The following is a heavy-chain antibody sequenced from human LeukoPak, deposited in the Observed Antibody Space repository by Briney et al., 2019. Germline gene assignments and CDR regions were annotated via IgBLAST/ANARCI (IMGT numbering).Heavy chain of an antibody. Sequence: PGGSLRLSCAASGFTFSSYWMSWVRQAPGKGLEWVANIKQDASEKYYVDSVRGRFTISRDNAKNSLYLQMNSLRAEDTAVYYCARDPASYSSSWYIDYWGQGTLVTVSS. J-gene: IGHJ4*02. CDR3: ARDPASYSSSWYIDY. CDR1: GFTFSSYW. V-gene: IGHV3-7*01. CDR2: IKQDASEK. D-gene: IGHD6-13*01.